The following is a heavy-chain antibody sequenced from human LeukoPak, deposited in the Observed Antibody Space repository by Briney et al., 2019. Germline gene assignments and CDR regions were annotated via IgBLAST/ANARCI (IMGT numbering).Heavy chain of an antibody. CDR2: IYSGGST. CDR3: ARGNSNRSYFDY. CDR1: GFTVSSNY. J-gene: IGHJ4*02. V-gene: IGHV3-66*01. Sequence: PGGSLRLSCAVSGFTVSSNYMSWVRQAPGKGLECVSLIYSGGSTYYADSVKGRFTISRDNSKNTLYLQMNSLRAEETAVYYCARGNSNRSYFDYWGQGTLVTVSS. D-gene: IGHD1-14*01.